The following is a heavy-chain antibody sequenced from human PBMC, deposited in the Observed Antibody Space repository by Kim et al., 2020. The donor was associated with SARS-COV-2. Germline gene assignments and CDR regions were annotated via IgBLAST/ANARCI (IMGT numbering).Heavy chain of an antibody. CDR2: IKSKTDGGTT. V-gene: IGHV3-15*01. CDR3: TTDGSYWIAANYFDY. Sequence: GGSLRLSCAASGFTFSNAWMSWVRQAPGKGLEWVGRIKSKTDGGTTDYAAPVKGRFTISRDDSKNTLYLQMNSLKTEDTAVYYCTTDGSYWIAANYFDYWGQGTLVTVSS. J-gene: IGHJ4*02. D-gene: IGHD6-13*01. CDR1: GFTFSNAW.